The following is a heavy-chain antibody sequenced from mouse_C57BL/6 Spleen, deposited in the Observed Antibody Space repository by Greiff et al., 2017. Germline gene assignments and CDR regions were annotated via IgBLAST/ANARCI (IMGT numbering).Heavy chain of an antibody. J-gene: IGHJ1*03. D-gene: IGHD6-1*01. CDR1: GYTFTDYY. CDR3: ARRQILWYFDV. Sequence: EVQLQQSGPELVKPWASVKISCKVSGYTFTDYYMNWVKQSHGKSLEWIGDINPNNGGNSYNQKFKGKSTLTVDKSTSTAYMELRFLTSEDSAVYYCARRQILWYFDVWGTGTTVTVSS. V-gene: IGHV1-26*01. CDR2: INPNNGGN.